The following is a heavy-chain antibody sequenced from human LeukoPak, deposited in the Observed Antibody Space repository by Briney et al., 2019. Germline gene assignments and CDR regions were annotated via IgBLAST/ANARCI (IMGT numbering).Heavy chain of an antibody. CDR2: IYYSGSI. CDR3: ARGERLSLDY. CDR1: GVSISNYY. D-gene: IGHD1-26*01. J-gene: IGHJ4*02. V-gene: IGHV4-59*01. Sequence: SETLSLTCNVSGVSISNYYWSWIRQPPGKGLEWIGYIYYSGSINYNPSLKSRVTISVDTSKNQFSLKLTSVTAADTAVYYCARGERLSLDYWGQGTLVTVSS.